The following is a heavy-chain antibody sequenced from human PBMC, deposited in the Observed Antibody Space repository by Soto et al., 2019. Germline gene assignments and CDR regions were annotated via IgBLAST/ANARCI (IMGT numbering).Heavy chain of an antibody. CDR2: IYYSGST. CDR1: GGSISSSSYY. J-gene: IGHJ6*03. D-gene: IGHD3-10*01. V-gene: IGHV4-39*01. CDR3: ARHTMEVRAPGYYYYYMDV. Sequence: SETLSLTCTVSGGSISSSSYYWGWIRQPPGKGLEWIGSIYYSGSTYYNPSLKSRVTISVDTSKNQFSLKLSSVTAADTAVYYCARHTMEVRAPGYYYYYMDVWGKGTTVTVSS.